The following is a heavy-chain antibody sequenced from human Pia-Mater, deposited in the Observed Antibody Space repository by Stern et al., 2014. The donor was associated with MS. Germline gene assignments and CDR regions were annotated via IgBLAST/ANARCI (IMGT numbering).Heavy chain of an antibody. Sequence: QLQLQESGPGLVKPSETLSLTCAVSGDSISSYTHYWAWIRQPPGKGLEWIGSVYYSGATYYNPSLKSPVTLSVDTFKNHFSLGLNSVTAADTAVYYCAKHACTGAACPFDLWGQGTLVTVSS. V-gene: IGHV4-39*01. D-gene: IGHD2-8*02. CDR1: GDSISSYTHY. CDR2: VYYSGAT. J-gene: IGHJ4*02. CDR3: AKHACTGAACPFDL.